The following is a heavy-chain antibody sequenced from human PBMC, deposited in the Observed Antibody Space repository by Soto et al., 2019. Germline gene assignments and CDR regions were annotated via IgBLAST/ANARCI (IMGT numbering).Heavy chain of an antibody. CDR2: ITGGSGFT. CDR3: AKSGPTNYFDF. J-gene: IGHJ4*02. V-gene: IGHV3-23*01. CDR1: GFTFSTFA. Sequence: GGSLRLSCAASGFTFSTFAMNWVRQAPGKGLEWVSGITGGSGFTFYADSVKGRFTISRDDSENTLFLQMSSLRAEDTAKYYCAKSGPTNYFDFWGQGTLVTVSS. D-gene: IGHD1-26*01.